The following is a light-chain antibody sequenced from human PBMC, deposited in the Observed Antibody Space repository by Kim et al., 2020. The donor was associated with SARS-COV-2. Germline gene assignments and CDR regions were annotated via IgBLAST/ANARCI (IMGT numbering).Light chain of an antibody. Sequence: ETVLTQSPAALSVSPGERATLSCRTSQNIGINFAWYQQKPGQAPRLLIYGASTRATVISDRFSGGGSGTYFTLTISSLQSEDLAVYYCQQYGFSPYVFCQGTNLDI. CDR1: QNIGIN. CDR2: GAS. J-gene: IGKJ2*01. CDR3: QQYGFSPYV. V-gene: IGKV3-15*01.